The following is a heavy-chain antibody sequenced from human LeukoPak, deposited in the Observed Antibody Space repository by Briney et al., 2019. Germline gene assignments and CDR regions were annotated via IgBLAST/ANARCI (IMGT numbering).Heavy chain of an antibody. CDR3: ARAGSLLGLGH. J-gene: IGHJ5*02. Sequence: SETLSLTCTVSGDSISSSYWSWIRQPPGKGLEWIGYIYYSGSTNYNPSLKSRVTISLDTSKNQFSLKLSSVTAADTAVYYCARAGSLLGLGHWGQGTLVTVSS. CDR1: GDSISSSY. V-gene: IGHV4-59*01. D-gene: IGHD6-25*01. CDR2: IYYSGST.